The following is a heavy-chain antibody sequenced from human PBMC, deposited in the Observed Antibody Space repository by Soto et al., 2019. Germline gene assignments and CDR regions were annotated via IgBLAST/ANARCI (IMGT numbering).Heavy chain of an antibody. CDR3: ARPPYYDFWSGYFYYYMDV. Sequence: PGGSLRLSCAASGFTFSSYAMSWVRQAPGKGLEWVSAISGSGGSTYYADSVKGRFTISRDNSKNTLYLQMNSLRAEDTAVYYCARPPYYDFWSGYFYYYMDVWGKGTTVTVSS. CDR2: ISGSGGST. J-gene: IGHJ6*03. CDR1: GFTFSSYA. V-gene: IGHV3-23*01. D-gene: IGHD3-3*01.